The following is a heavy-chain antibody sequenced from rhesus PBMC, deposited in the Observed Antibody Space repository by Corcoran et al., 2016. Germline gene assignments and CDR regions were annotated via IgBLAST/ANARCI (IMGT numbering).Heavy chain of an antibody. Sequence: QLQLQESGPGLVKPSETLSLTCAVSGYSISSGYGWSWIRQPPGKVLEWFGYLSYSGSTSYNPSLKSRVTISRVTSKNQCSLTLSSVTAAYTAVYYCARDWERQPFDYWGQGVLVTVSS. J-gene: IGHJ4*01. CDR1: GYSISSGYG. CDR2: LSYSGST. V-gene: IGHV4-122*02. CDR3: ARDWERQPFDY. D-gene: IGHD6-25*01.